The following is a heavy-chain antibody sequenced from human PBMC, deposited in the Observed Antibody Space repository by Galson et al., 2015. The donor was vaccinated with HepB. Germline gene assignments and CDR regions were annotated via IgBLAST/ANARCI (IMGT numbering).Heavy chain of an antibody. D-gene: IGHD3-22*01. CDR2: INAGNGNT. Sequence: SVKVSCKASGYTFTSYAMHWVRQAPGQRLEWMGWINAGNGNTKYSQKFQGRVTVTRDTSASTAYMELSSLRSEDTAVYYCAGPGYYSYYFDYWGQGTLVTVSS. J-gene: IGHJ4*02. CDR3: AGPGYYSYYFDY. CDR1: GYTFTSYA. V-gene: IGHV1-3*01.